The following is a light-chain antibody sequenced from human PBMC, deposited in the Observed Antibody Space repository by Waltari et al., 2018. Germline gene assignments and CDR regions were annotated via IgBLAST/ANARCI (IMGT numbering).Light chain of an antibody. Sequence: QSALTQPASVSGSPGQSITISCTGTSSDVGGYNSVSWYQQHPGKAPKLMIYEVSNRAAGVSKRFSGSKSGNTASLTISGLQAEDESDYYCSSYTSSSTLVFGGGTKLTVL. CDR3: SSYTSSSTLV. J-gene: IGLJ3*02. CDR1: SSDVGGYNS. CDR2: EVS. V-gene: IGLV2-14*01.